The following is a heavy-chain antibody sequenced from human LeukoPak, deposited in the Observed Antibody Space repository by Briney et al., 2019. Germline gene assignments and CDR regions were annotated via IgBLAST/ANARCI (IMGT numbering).Heavy chain of an antibody. D-gene: IGHD3-3*01. J-gene: IGHJ5*02. Sequence: ASVKVSCKASGYTFSDFGISWVRQAPGQGPEWMGWTSTHNGNRNYLQKFQGRVTMTTGTSTSTAYMELNGLTSDDTAVYYCARGAGRDFWSGYCATWGQGTLVTVSS. CDR1: GYTFSDFG. CDR3: ARGAGRDFWSGYCAT. V-gene: IGHV1-18*01. CDR2: TSTHNGNR.